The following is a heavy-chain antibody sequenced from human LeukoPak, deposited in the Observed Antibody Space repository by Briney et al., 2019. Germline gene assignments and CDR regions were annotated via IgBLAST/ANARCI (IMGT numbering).Heavy chain of an antibody. J-gene: IGHJ4*02. CDR3: AEITVASSHYYDSSGYYYGGVFDY. Sequence: SETLSLTCTVSGGSISSSSYYWGWIRQPPGKGLEWIGSIYYSGSTYYNPSLKSRVTISVDTSKNQFSLKLSSVTAADTAVYYCAEITVASSHYYDSSGYYYGGVFDYWGLGTLVTVSS. CDR2: IYYSGST. CDR1: GGSISSSSYY. V-gene: IGHV4-39*01. D-gene: IGHD3-22*01.